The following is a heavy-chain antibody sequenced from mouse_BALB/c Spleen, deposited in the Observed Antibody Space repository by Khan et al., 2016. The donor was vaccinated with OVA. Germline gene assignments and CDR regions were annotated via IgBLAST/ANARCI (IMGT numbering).Heavy chain of an antibody. V-gene: IGHV2-6-4*01. CDR2: IWGGGGT. J-gene: IGHJ4*01. Sequence: VQLQESGPGLVAPSQSLSITCTVSGFSVSRYNIHWIRQAPGKGLEWLGMIWGGGGTDYNPNLKSRLNISKDNSKSQVFLKMNSLQPDDTAMYYCARAYYRYDGYYAMDYWGQGTSVTVSA. CDR1: GFSVSRYN. CDR3: ARAYYRYDGYYAMDY. D-gene: IGHD2-14*01.